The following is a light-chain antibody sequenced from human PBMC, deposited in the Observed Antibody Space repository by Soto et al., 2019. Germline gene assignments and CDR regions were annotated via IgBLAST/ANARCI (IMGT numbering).Light chain of an antibody. CDR1: SSDVGGYNY. CDR2: AVS. V-gene: IGLV2-14*01. J-gene: IGLJ1*01. Sequence: QSVLTQPASASGSPGQSIAISCTGTSSDVGGYNYVSWYQQHPGKAPKLMIYAVSNRPSGVSNRFSASKSGNTASLTISGLQAEDEADYYCLSYTSSSTYVFGTGTKLTVL. CDR3: LSYTSSSTYV.